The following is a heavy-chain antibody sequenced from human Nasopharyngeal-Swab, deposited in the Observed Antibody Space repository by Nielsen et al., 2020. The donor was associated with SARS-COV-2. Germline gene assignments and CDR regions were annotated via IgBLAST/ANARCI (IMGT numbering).Heavy chain of an antibody. Sequence: SETLSLTCTVSGDSINNDRWWTWVRQPPGKGLQYIGEIHHSRGTNFNPSLKGRVTMSVDKFKNQFFLKLNSVTAADTAMYFCTRGGGWRFDFWGQGTLATVSS. CDR3: TRGGGWRFDF. D-gene: IGHD6-19*01. CDR2: IHHSRGT. V-gene: IGHV4-4*02. J-gene: IGHJ4*02. CDR1: GDSINNDRW.